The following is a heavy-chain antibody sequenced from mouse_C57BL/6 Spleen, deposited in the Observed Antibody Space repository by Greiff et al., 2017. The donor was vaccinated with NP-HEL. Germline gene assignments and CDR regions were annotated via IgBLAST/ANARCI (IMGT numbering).Heavy chain of an antibody. J-gene: IGHJ2*01. CDR1: GYTFTSYW. V-gene: IGHV1-69*01. CDR3: ARGAYSNYVDY. CDR2: IDPSDSYT. Sequence: QVQLQQPGAELVMPGASVKLSCKASGYTFTSYWMHWVKQRPGQGLEWIGEIDPSDSYTNYNQKFKGKSTLTVDKSSSTAYMQLSSLTSEDSAVYYCARGAYSNYVDYWGQGTTLTVSS. D-gene: IGHD2-5*01.